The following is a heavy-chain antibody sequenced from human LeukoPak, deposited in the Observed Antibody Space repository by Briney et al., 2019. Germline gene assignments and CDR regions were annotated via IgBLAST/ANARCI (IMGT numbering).Heavy chain of an antibody. CDR2: INTNTGNP. J-gene: IGHJ6*03. Sequence: GASVKVSCKASGYTFTSYAMNWVRQAPGQGLEWMGWINTNTGNPTYAQGFTGRFVFSLDTSVSTAYLQISSLKAEDTAVYYCAGYSSSWAYYYYYMDVWGKGTTVTVS. CDR1: GYTFTSYA. CDR3: AGYSSSWAYYYYYMDV. V-gene: IGHV7-4-1*02. D-gene: IGHD6-13*01.